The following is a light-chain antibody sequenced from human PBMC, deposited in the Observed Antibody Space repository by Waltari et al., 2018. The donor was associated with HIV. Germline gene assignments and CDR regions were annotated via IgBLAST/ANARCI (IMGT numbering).Light chain of an antibody. J-gene: IGLJ2*01. CDR1: SSDVGGYNL. CDR3: CAYAGSTTYVI. Sequence: QSALTQPASVSGSPGQSITISCTGTSSDVGGYNLVSWYQQHPGKAPKLMIYEVSKRPSVVSNRFSGSKSGNRASRTISGLQAEDEADYYCCAYAGSTTYVIFGGGTKLTVL. CDR2: EVS. V-gene: IGLV2-23*02.